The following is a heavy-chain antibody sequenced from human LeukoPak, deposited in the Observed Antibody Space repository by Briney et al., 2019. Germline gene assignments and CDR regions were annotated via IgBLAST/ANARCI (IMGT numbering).Heavy chain of an antibody. J-gene: IGHJ4*02. CDR3: ARGVGYDHSGHFDY. V-gene: IGHV3-33*01. D-gene: IGHD3-22*01. Sequence: GGSLRLSCAASGFTFSSYAMNWVRQAPGKGLEWVAVIWYDGSNKYYADSVKGRFTISRDNSKNTLYLQMNSLRAEGTAVYYCARGVGYDHSGHFDYWGQGTLVTVSS. CDR2: IWYDGSNK. CDR1: GFTFSSYA.